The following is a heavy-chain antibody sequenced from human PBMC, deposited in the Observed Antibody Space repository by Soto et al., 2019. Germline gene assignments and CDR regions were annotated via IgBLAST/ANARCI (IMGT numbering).Heavy chain of an antibody. Sequence: SKTLSLTFAITGVSVSSNSAGWSWVRQSPSRGLEWLGRTYYRSKWYYEYAVSVRGRITINSDTSKNQYSLQPNSVTPEDTAVYFCGRWEQYSLSFFDYWGQGTPV. V-gene: IGHV6-1*01. CDR3: GRWEQYSLSFFDY. J-gene: IGHJ4*01. D-gene: IGHD1-26*01. CDR1: GVSVSSNSAG. CDR2: TYYRSKWYY.